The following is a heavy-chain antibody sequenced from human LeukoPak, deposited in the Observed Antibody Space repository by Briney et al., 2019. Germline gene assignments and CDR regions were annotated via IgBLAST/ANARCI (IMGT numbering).Heavy chain of an antibody. CDR2: IRYDGSNR. CDR1: GFTFSSYG. CDR3: ANGPQYNILTGFYKVRSHLDY. J-gene: IGHJ4*02. V-gene: IGHV3-30*02. Sequence: GGSLRLSCAASGFTFSSYGMHWVRQAPGKGLEWVAFIRYDGSNRHYADSVKGRFTISRDNSKNMLHLKMNSLRAEDTAVYYCANGPQYNILTGFYKVRSHLDYWGQGTLVTVSS. D-gene: IGHD3-9*01.